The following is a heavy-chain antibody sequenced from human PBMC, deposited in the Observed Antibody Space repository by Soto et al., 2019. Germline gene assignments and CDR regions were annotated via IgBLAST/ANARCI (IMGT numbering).Heavy chain of an antibody. CDR3: ARSYGSGSSRYYYYGMDV. V-gene: IGHV1-69*13. J-gene: IGHJ6*02. D-gene: IGHD3-10*01. CDR1: GGTFSSYA. Sequence: GALVKVSCKASGGTFSSYAISWVRQAPGQGLEWMGGIIPIFGTANYAQKFQGRVTITADESTSTAYMELSSLRSEDTAVYYCARSYGSGSSRYYYYGMDVWGQGTTVTVSS. CDR2: IIPIFGTA.